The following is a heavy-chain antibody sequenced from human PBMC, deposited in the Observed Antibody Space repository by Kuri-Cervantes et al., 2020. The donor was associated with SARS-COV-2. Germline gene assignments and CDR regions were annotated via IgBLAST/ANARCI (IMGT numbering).Heavy chain of an antibody. CDR3: ARDLGGYGAQGGY. D-gene: IGHD4-17*01. J-gene: IGHJ4*02. CDR1: GFTFSSYA. CDR2: ISGSGGST. Sequence: GESLKISCAASGFTFSSYAMSWVRQAPGKGLEWVSAISGSGGSTYYADSVKGRFTISRDNAKNSLYLQMNSLRAEDTAVYYCARDLGGYGAQGGYWGQGTLVTVSS. V-gene: IGHV3-23*01.